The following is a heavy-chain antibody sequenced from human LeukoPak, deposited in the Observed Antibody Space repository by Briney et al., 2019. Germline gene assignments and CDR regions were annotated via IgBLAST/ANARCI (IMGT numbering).Heavy chain of an antibody. J-gene: IGHJ6*03. CDR3: ARDRDNGSGEGLYYCMDV. V-gene: IGHV4-4*07. D-gene: IGHD3-3*01. Sequence: PSETLSLTCTVSGGSISSYYWSWIRQPAGKGLEWIGRIYTSGSTNYNPSLKSRVTMSVDTSKNQFSLKLSSVTAADTAVYYCARDRDNGSGEGLYYCMDVWGKGTTVTVSS. CDR2: IYTSGST. CDR1: GGSISSYY.